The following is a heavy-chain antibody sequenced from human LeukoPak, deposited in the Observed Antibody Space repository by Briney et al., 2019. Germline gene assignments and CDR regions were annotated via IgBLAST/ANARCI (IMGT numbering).Heavy chain of an antibody. Sequence: GGSLRLSCAASGISVSGNYMSWVRQAPGEGLEWVSVIYRGGSRYYADSVKGRFTISRDNSKNTLYLEMDSLRVEDTAMYYCARGGGAYCGGDCYRNFDYWGQGTLVTVSS. CDR2: IYRGGSR. J-gene: IGHJ4*02. CDR3: ARGGGAYCGGDCYRNFDY. D-gene: IGHD2-21*01. V-gene: IGHV3-66*01. CDR1: GISVSGNY.